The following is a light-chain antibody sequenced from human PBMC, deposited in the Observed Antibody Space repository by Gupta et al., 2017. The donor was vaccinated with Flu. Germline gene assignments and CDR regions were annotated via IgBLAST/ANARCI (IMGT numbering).Light chain of an antibody. Sequence: EIVLTQSPGTLSLSPGERATLSCRASQSVSYSYLAWYQQKPGQAPRLLIYGAFHRATGIPDRFSGSESGTDFTLTINRLEPEDFAVYYCQQKGSSPRTFGQGTKVEIK. V-gene: IGKV3-20*01. CDR2: GAF. CDR1: QSVSYSY. J-gene: IGKJ1*01. CDR3: QQKGSSPRT.